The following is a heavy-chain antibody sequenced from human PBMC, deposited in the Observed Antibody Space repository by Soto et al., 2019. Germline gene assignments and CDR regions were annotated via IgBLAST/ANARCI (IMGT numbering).Heavy chain of an antibody. CDR2: IIPIFGTA. D-gene: IGHD2-2*02. CDR3: ARSAGVPAAIRSGKLELDY. J-gene: IGHJ4*02. V-gene: IGHV1-69*13. Sequence: SVKVSCKASGGTFSSYAISWVRQAPGQGLEWMGGIIPIFGTANYAQKFQGRVTITADESTSTAYMELSSLRSEDTAVYYCARSAGVPAAIRSGKLELDYWGQGTLVIVSS. CDR1: GGTFSSYA.